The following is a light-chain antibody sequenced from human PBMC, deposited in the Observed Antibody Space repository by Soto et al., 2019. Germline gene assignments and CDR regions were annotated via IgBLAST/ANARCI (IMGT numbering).Light chain of an antibody. CDR2: EVS. Sequence: QSALTQPPSASGSPGQSVTISCTGTSSDVGGYNYVSWYQQHPGKAPKLMISEVSKRPSGVPDRFSGSKSGNTASLTVSGPQAKDEADYYCSSYAGSNNLGVFGTGTKVTVL. V-gene: IGLV2-8*01. CDR1: SSDVGGYNY. J-gene: IGLJ1*01. CDR3: SSYAGSNNLGV.